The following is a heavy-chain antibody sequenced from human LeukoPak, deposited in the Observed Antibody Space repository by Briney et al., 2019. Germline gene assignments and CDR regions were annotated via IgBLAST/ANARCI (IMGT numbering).Heavy chain of an antibody. Sequence: PGGSLRLSCAASGFTFSDYYMSWIRQAPGKGLEWVSYISSSGSTIYYADSVKGRFTISRDNAKNSLYLQMNSLRAGDTAVYYCARVRTWVAVPGPFDYWGQGTLVTVSS. V-gene: IGHV3-11*04. J-gene: IGHJ4*02. CDR2: ISSSGSTI. D-gene: IGHD6-19*01. CDR1: GFTFSDYY. CDR3: ARVRTWVAVPGPFDY.